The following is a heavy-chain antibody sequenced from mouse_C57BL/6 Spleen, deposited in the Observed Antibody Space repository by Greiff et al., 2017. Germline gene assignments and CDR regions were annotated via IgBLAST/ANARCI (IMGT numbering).Heavy chain of an antibody. CDR3: TRSDSNYLYYAMDY. CDR2: IDPETGGT. CDR1: GYTFTDYE. Sequence: QVQLKESGAELVRPGASVTLSCKASGYTFTDYEMHWVKQTPVHGLEWIGAIDPETGGTAYNQKFKGKAILTADKSSSTAYMELRSLTSEDSAVYYCTRSDSNYLYYAMDYWGQGTSVTVSS. D-gene: IGHD2-5*01. V-gene: IGHV1-15*01. J-gene: IGHJ4*01.